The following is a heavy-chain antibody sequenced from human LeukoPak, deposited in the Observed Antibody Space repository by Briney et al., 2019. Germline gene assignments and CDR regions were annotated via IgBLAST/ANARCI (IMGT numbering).Heavy chain of an antibody. V-gene: IGHV4-4*07. Sequence: SETLSLTCTVSGGSISSYYCSWIRQPAGKGLEWIGCIYTSGSTNYNPSLKSRVTMSVDTSKNQFSLKLSSVTAADTAVYYCARGLYSYAFDYWGQGTLVTVSS. CDR1: GGSISSYY. CDR3: ARGLYSYAFDY. CDR2: IYTSGST. D-gene: IGHD5-18*01. J-gene: IGHJ4*02.